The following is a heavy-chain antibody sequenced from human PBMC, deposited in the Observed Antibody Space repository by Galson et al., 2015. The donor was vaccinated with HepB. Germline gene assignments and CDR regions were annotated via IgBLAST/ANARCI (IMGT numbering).Heavy chain of an antibody. V-gene: IGHV1-69*13. D-gene: IGHD3-9*01. CDR2: IIPIFGIA. Sequence: SVKVSCKASGGTFSSYAISWVRQAPGQGLEWMGGIIPIFGIANYAQKFQGRVTITADESTSTAYMELSSLRSEDTAVYYCARDRGERYDISSFDPWGQGTLVTVSS. CDR3: ARDRGERYDISSFDP. J-gene: IGHJ5*02. CDR1: GGTFSSYA.